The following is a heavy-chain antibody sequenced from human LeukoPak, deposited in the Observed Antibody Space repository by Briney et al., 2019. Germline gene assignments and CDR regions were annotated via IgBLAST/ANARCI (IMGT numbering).Heavy chain of an antibody. CDR2: IRSKANSYAT. CDR1: GFTFSGSA. J-gene: IGHJ3*02. V-gene: IGHV3-73*01. Sequence: GGSLKLSCAASGFTFSGSAMHWVRQASGKGLEWVGRIRSKANSYATAYAASVKGRFTISRDDSKNTAYLQMNSLKTEDTAVYYCTRPHRYSGYDLWPDAFDIWGQGTMATVSS. CDR3: TRPHRYSGYDLWPDAFDI. D-gene: IGHD5-12*01.